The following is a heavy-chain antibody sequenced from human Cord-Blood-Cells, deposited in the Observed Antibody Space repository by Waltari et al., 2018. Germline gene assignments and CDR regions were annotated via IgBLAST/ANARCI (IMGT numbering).Heavy chain of an antibody. CDR2: ICHSGST. CDR1: GGSISSGGYS. J-gene: IGHJ4*02. Sequence: QLQLQESGSGLVKPSQTLSLTCAVSGGSISSGGYSWSWIRQPPGKGLEWIGYICHSGSTYDNPSRESRVTISGDRSKNQFSLKLSSGTAADTAVYYCARGGSGYYDFWSGYGPLFDYWGQGTLVTVSS. CDR3: ARGGSGYYDFWSGYGPLFDY. D-gene: IGHD3-3*01. V-gene: IGHV4-30-2*01.